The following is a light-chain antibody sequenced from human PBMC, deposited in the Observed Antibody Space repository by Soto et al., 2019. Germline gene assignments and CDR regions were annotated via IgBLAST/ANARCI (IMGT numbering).Light chain of an antibody. J-gene: IGKJ2*01. CDR2: GAS. V-gene: IGKV3-15*01. CDR1: QSVSSN. Sequence: EIVMTQSPATLSVSPGERATLSCRASQSVSSNLAWYQQNPGQAPRLLIYGASTRATGIPARFSGSGSGTEFTLTIRSLQSEDFAVYYCQQYNNWPPEDTFGQGTKLEIK. CDR3: QQYNNWPPEDT.